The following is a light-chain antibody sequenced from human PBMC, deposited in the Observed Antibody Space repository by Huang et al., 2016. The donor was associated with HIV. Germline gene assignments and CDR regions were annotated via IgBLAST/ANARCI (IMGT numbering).Light chain of an antibody. Sequence: DIQMTQSASTLSASVGDRVTITCRASQTISNWLAWYQQKPGKAPNLLIYKASTLESGVPSRFSGSGSETEFTLTISSLQPDDFATYYCHHYNSYSGAFGQGTKVEIK. CDR1: QTISNW. J-gene: IGKJ1*01. CDR3: HHYNSYSGA. CDR2: KAS. V-gene: IGKV1-5*03.